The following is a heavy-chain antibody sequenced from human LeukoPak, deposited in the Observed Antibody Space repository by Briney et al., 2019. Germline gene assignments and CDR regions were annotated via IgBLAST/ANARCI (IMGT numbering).Heavy chain of an antibody. V-gene: IGHV1-69*05. Sequence: SVKVSCKASGGTFSSYAISWVRQAPGQGLEWMGGIIPIFGTANYAQKLQGRVTITTDESTSTAYMELSSLRSEDTAVYYCARDHHDYVWGSYRNFDYWGQGTLVTVSS. CDR3: ARDHHDYVWGSYRNFDY. J-gene: IGHJ4*02. D-gene: IGHD3-16*02. CDR1: GGTFSSYA. CDR2: IIPIFGTA.